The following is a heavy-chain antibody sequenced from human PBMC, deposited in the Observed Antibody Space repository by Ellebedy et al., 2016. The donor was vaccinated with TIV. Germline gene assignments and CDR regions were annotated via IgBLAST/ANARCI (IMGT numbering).Heavy chain of an antibody. J-gene: IGHJ4*02. CDR3: AAESYGDYVGYFDY. CDR2: IVVGSGNT. D-gene: IGHD4-17*01. Sequence: SVKVSXKASRFNFTNSAVQWVRHARGQRLEWIGWIVVGSGNTNYAQKFQERVTITRDMSTSTAYMELSSLRSEDTAVYYCAAESYGDYVGYFDYWGQGTLVTVSS. CDR1: RFNFTNSA. V-gene: IGHV1-58*01.